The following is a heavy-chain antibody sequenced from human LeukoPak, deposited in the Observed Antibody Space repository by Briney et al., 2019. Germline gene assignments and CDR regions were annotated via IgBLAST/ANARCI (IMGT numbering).Heavy chain of an antibody. V-gene: IGHV4-30-4*01. J-gene: IGHJ5*02. CDR2: IYYSGNT. Sequence: SQTLSLTCTVSGGSISSGDYYWSWIRQPPGKGLEWIGYIYYSGNTYYNPSLKSRVTISVDTSKNQFSLKLSSVTAADTAVYYCARVPRGNWFDPWGQGTLVTVSS. CDR3: ARVPRGNWFDP. CDR1: GGSISSGDYY.